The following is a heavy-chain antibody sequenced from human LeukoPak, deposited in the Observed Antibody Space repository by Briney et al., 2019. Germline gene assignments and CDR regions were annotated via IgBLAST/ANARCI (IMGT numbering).Heavy chain of an antibody. CDR2: IYYSGST. V-gene: IGHV4-28*06. J-gene: IGHJ3*02. Sequence: PSETLSLTCTLSGYSISSSKWWGWIRQHPGKGLEWIGYIYYSGSTNYNPSLKSRVTMSVDTSKSQFSLKMSSATALDTAVYYCARIGGGTYYYDSSGYYDDAFDIWGQGTMVTVSS. D-gene: IGHD3-22*01. CDR3: ARIGGGTYYYDSSGYYDDAFDI. CDR1: GYSISSSKW.